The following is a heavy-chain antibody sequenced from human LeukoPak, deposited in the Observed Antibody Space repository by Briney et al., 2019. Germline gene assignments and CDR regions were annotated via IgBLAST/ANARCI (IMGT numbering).Heavy chain of an antibody. CDR1: GFTFSSYG. CDR3: ASIKAQFERN. Sequence: GGSLRLSCAASGFTFSSYGMHWVRQAPGKGLEWVSRVKTDGSVTNYADSVKGRFTVSRDNAKNTLYLQMNSLRAEDTAVYYCASIKAQFERNWGQGTLVTVSS. CDR2: VKTDGSVT. J-gene: IGHJ4*02. D-gene: IGHD3-10*01. V-gene: IGHV3-74*01.